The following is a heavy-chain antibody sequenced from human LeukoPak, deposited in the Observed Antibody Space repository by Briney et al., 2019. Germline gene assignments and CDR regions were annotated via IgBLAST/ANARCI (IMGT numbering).Heavy chain of an antibody. J-gene: IGHJ2*01. D-gene: IGHD4-17*01. CDR2: IYYSGST. V-gene: IGHV4-59*01. CDR3: ARGVHGDYRWYFDL. Sequence: SETLSLTCTVSGGSISSYYWSWIRQPPGKGLEWIGYIYYSGSTNYNPSLKSRVTISVDTSKNKFSLKLSAVTAADTAVYYCARGVHGDYRWYFDLWGRGTLVTVPS. CDR1: GGSISSYY.